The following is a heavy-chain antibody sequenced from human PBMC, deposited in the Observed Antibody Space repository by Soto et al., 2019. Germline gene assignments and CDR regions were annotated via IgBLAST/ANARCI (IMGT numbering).Heavy chain of an antibody. Sequence: QVQLVESGGGVVQPGRSLRLSCAASGFTFSSYAMHWVRQAPGKGLEWVAVISYDGSDKYYADSVKGRFTISRDNSKNTLNLHMISLRADDTAVYYCAKALGELSPESYDYWGQGTLITVSS. J-gene: IGHJ4*02. V-gene: IGHV3-30*18. D-gene: IGHD3-16*02. CDR2: ISYDGSDK. CDR1: GFTFSSYA. CDR3: AKALGELSPESYDY.